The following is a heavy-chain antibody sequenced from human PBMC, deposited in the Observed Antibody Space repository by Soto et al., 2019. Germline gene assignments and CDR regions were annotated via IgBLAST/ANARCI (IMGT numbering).Heavy chain of an antibody. Sequence: GXLRLSCASSGFXFSSYSMNWVRQAPGKGLEWVSSISSSSSYIYYADSVKGRFTISRDNAKNSLYLKMNSLRAEDTAVYYCAREGERGMDVWGRETTRTVSS. CDR3: AREGERGMDV. V-gene: IGHV3-21*01. J-gene: IGHJ6*02. CDR2: ISSSSSYI. CDR1: GFXFSSYS. D-gene: IGHD3-16*01.